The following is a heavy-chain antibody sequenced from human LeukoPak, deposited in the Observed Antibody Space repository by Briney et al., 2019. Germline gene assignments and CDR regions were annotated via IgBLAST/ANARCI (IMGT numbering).Heavy chain of an antibody. D-gene: IGHD3-22*01. V-gene: IGHV3-23*01. CDR3: ANGNYYDSSGYFVVYPTGRPPFDY. Sequence: GGSLRLSCAASGFTFSSYAMSWVRQAPGKGREWVSAISGSGGSTYYADSVKGRFTISRDNSKNTLYLQMNSLRAEDTAVYYCANGNYYDSSGYFVVYPTGRPPFDYWGQGTLVTVSS. J-gene: IGHJ4*02. CDR2: ISGSGGST. CDR1: GFTFSSYA.